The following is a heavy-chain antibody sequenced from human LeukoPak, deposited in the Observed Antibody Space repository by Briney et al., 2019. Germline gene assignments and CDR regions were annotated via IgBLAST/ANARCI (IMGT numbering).Heavy chain of an antibody. CDR3: AREGDDFWSGSLGDNWFDP. D-gene: IGHD3-3*01. CDR1: GGSISSYY. J-gene: IGHJ5*02. Sequence: NPSETLSLTCTVSGGSISSYYWSWIRQPPGKGLEWIGYIYYSGSTNYNPSLKSRVTISVDTSKNQFSLKLSSVTAADTAVYYCAREGDDFWSGSLGDNWFDPWGQGTLVTVSS. CDR2: IYYSGST. V-gene: IGHV4-59*01.